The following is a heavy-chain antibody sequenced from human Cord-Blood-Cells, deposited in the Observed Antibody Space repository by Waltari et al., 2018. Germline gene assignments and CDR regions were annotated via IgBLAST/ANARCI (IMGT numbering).Heavy chain of an antibody. Sequence: QLQLQESGPGLVKPSEPLSLTCTVSGGSISRSSYYWAWIRQPPGKGLEWIGSIYYSGSTYYNPSLKSRVTISVDTSKNQFSLKLSSVTAADTAVYYCASKWNYYFDYWGQGTLVTVSS. CDR1: GGSISRSSYY. D-gene: IGHD1-7*01. J-gene: IGHJ4*02. CDR3: ASKWNYYFDY. CDR2: IYYSGST. V-gene: IGHV4-39*01.